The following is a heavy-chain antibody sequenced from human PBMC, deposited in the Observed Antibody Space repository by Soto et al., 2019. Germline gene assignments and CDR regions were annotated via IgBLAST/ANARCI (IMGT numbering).Heavy chain of an antibody. J-gene: IGHJ3*02. V-gene: IGHV4-59*12. Sequence: PSETLSLTCTVSGGSISSYYWSWIRQPPGKGLEWIGYIYYSGSTNYNPSLKSRVTISVDTSKNQFSLKLSSVTAADTAVYYCARGSRIAAAGTRGAFDIWGQGTMVTVSS. D-gene: IGHD6-13*01. CDR3: ARGSRIAAAGTRGAFDI. CDR1: GGSISSYY. CDR2: IYYSGST.